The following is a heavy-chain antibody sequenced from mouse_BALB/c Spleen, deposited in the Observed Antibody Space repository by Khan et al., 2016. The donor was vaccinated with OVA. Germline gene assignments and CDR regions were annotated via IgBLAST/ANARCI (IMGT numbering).Heavy chain of an antibody. CDR1: GYTFTDFT. CDR3: TRGGGGDRFLY. Sequence: QVRLQQSGAELVRPGVSVKISCKGSGYTFTDFTMHWVKQSHAMSLEWIGVISTYYGDADYNQKFKGKATMTVDKSSNTAYMDLARLTSDDSAIYYWTRGGGGDRFLYWGQGTLVTVSA. J-gene: IGHJ3*01. V-gene: IGHV1S137*01. CDR2: ISTYYGDA.